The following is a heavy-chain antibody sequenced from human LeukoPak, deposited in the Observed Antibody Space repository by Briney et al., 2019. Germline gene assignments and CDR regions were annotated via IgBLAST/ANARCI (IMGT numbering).Heavy chain of an antibody. J-gene: IGHJ3*02. CDR1: GGSISSYY. Sequence: PSETLSLTCTVSGGSISSYYWSWIRQPPGKGLEWIGYIYYSGSTNYNPSLKSRVTISFDTSKNQFSLKLSSVTAADTAVYYCARDHPPSAHYYGSGFAFDIWGQGTMVTVSS. CDR3: ARDHPPSAHYYGSGFAFDI. V-gene: IGHV4-59*12. D-gene: IGHD3-10*01. CDR2: IYYSGST.